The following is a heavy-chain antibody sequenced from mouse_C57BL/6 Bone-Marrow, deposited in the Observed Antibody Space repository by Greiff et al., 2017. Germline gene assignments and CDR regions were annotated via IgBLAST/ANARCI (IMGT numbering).Heavy chain of an antibody. J-gene: IGHJ2*01. Sequence: VQLKESGGGLVKPGGSLKLSCAASGFTFSDYGMHWVRQAPEKGLEWVAYISSGSSTIYYADTVKGRFTISRDNAKNTLFLQMTSLRSEDTAMFDCARLASWYFDYWGEGTTLTVSS. CDR3: ARLASWYFDY. V-gene: IGHV5-17*01. CDR1: GFTFSDYG. CDR2: ISSGSSTI.